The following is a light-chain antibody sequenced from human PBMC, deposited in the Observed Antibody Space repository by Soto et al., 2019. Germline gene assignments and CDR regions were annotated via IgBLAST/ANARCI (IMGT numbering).Light chain of an antibody. CDR2: EGN. V-gene: IGLV2-23*01. CDR1: SSDVGGYDL. CDR3: CSYAGVSGV. J-gene: IGLJ3*02. Sequence: QSALTQPASVSASPGQSITISRTGTSSDVGGYDLVSWYQQRPGKAPKLMIYEGNKRPSGVSNRFSGSKSGNTASLTISGLQAEDDADYYCCSYAGVSGVFGGGTKLTVL.